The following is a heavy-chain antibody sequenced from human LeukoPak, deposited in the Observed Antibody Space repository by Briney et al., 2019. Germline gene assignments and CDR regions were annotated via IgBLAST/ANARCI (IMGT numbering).Heavy chain of an antibody. CDR1: GFTFDDYA. J-gene: IGHJ6*02. CDR3: AKDLRYSGYDLYYYGMDV. Sequence: GGSLRLSCAASGFTFDDYAMHWVRQAPGKGLEWVSGISWNSGSIAYADSVKGRFTISRDNAKNSLYLQMNSLRAEDTALYYCAKDLRYSGYDLYYYGMDVWGQGTTVTVSS. V-gene: IGHV3-9*01. CDR2: ISWNSGSI. D-gene: IGHD5-12*01.